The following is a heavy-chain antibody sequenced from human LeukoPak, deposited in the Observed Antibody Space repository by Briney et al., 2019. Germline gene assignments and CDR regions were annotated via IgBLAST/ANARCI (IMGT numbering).Heavy chain of an antibody. CDR3: ARSAGMVRGVIIEARYYYYYMDV. J-gene: IGHJ6*03. D-gene: IGHD3-10*01. V-gene: IGHV1-69*06. CDR1: GGTFSSYA. Sequence: SVKVSCKASGGTFSSYAISWVRQAPGQGLEWMGGIIPIFGTANYAQKFQGRVTITADKSTSTAYMELSSLRSEDTAVYYCARSAGMVRGVIIEARYYYYYMDVWGKGTTVTVS. CDR2: IIPIFGTA.